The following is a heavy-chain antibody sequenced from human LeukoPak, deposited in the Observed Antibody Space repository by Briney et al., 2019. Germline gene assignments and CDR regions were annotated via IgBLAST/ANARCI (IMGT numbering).Heavy chain of an antibody. J-gene: IGHJ4*02. D-gene: IGHD2-15*01. Sequence: GGSLRLSCAASGFTVSSNYMSWVRQAPGKGLEWVSVIYSGASTFYADSVKGRFTISRDNSRNTLYLQMNSLRAEDTAVYYCARDVVGGYCSDGDCYTGGDYWGQGTLVTVSS. CDR3: ARDVVGGYCSDGDCYTGGDY. CDR1: GFTVSSNY. V-gene: IGHV3-53*01. CDR2: IYSGAST.